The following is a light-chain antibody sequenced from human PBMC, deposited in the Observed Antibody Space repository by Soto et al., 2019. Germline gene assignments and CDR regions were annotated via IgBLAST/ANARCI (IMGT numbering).Light chain of an antibody. CDR3: GSITRSSTSV. Sequence: QSVLSQPASVSGSPGQSITISCTGTSSDVGGFEYVSWYQHQPGKAPKLIIYDVTKRPSGVSNRFSGSKSGNTASLTISGIQAEDEGDYYCGSITRSSTSVFGTGTKVT. CDR1: SSDVGGFEY. V-gene: IGLV2-14*01. CDR2: DVT. J-gene: IGLJ1*01.